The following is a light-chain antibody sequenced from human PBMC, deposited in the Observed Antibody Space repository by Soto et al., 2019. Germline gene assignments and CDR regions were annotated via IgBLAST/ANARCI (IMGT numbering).Light chain of an antibody. V-gene: IGKV1-39*01. CDR2: TVS. CDR3: QQCYSIPLT. Sequence: DIQMTQSPSSLSTSVGDRVTITCRASQNIGRNLNWYQQKPGKAPKLLIYTVSNLQTGVPLRFSGRGSGTEFTLTISAQQPEDFATYYCQQCYSIPLTCGGGNKVEIK. J-gene: IGKJ4*01. CDR1: QNIGRN.